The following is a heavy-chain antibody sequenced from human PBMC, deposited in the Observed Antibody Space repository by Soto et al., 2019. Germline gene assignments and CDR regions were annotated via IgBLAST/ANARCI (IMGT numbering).Heavy chain of an antibody. J-gene: IGHJ2*01. CDR1: GFTFSSYA. D-gene: IGHD3-16*02. Sequence: EVQLLESGGGLVQPGGSLRLSCAASGFTFSSYAMSWVRQAPGKGLEWFSAISGSGGSTYYADSVKGRFTISRDNSKNTLYLQMNSLRAEDTAVYYSATYLIIITFGGVIVPFPFWYFDLWGRGSIVTVSS. CDR2: ISGSGGST. V-gene: IGHV3-23*01. CDR3: ATYLIIITFGGVIVPFPFWYFDL.